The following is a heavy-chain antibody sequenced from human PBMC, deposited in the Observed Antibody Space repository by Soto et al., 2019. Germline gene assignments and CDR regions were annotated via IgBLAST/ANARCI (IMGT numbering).Heavy chain of an antibody. D-gene: IGHD3-22*01. CDR1: GGTFSSYV. J-gene: IGHJ5*02. Sequence: SVKVSCKXSGGTFSSYVISWVRQAPGQGLEWMGGIIPIFGTANYAQKFQGRVTITADESTSTAYMELSSLRSEDTAVYYCARVGYYDSRQSNWFDPWGQGTLVTVSS. CDR2: IIPIFGTA. V-gene: IGHV1-69*13. CDR3: ARVGYYDSRQSNWFDP.